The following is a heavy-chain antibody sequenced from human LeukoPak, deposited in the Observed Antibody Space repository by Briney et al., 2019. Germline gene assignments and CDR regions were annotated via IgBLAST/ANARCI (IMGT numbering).Heavy chain of an antibody. CDR1: GVSISSYY. V-gene: IGHV4-4*09. Sequence: SETLSLTCTVSGVSISSYYWSWIRQPPGKGLEWIGYIYTSGSTNYNPSLKSRVTISVDTSKNQFSLKLSSVTAADTAVYYCARRARYCSSTSCRETYYYYYYMDVWGKGTTVTVSS. J-gene: IGHJ6*03. D-gene: IGHD2-2*01. CDR2: IYTSGST. CDR3: ARRARYCSSTSCRETYYYYYYMDV.